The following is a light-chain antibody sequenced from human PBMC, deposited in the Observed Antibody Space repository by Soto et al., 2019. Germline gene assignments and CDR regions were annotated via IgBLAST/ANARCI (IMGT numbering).Light chain of an antibody. CDR3: QQYGSSPPLYT. Sequence: EIVLTQSPGTLSLSPGERATLSCRASQSVSTSYLAWYQHKPGQPPRLLIYGASSRATGIPDRFSGSGSGTDFTLTISRLEPDDFAVYYCQQYGSSPPLYTFGQGTKLAI. CDR2: GAS. CDR1: QSVSTSY. J-gene: IGKJ2*01. V-gene: IGKV3-20*01.